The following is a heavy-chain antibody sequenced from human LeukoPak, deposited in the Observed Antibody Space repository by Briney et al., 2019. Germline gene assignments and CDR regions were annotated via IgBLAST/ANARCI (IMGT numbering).Heavy chain of an antibody. CDR3: AKDRGSGSKTVDWFDP. V-gene: IGHV3-23*01. Sequence: GGSLRLSCAASGFTFSSYGMSWVRQAPGKGLEWDSAISGSGGSTYYADSVKGRFTISRDNSKNTLYLQMNSLRAEDTAVYYCAKDRGSGSKTVDWFDPWGQGTLVTVSS. CDR1: GFTFSSYG. D-gene: IGHD1-26*01. CDR2: ISGSGGST. J-gene: IGHJ5*02.